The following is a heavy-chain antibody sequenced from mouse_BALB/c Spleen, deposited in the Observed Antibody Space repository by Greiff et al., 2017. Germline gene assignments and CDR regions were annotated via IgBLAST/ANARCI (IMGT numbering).Heavy chain of an antibody. CDR3: ARGRWQGAMDY. D-gene: IGHD2-3*01. Sequence: EVKLVESGGGLVKPGGSLKLSCAASGFTFSDYYMYWVRQTPEKRLEWVATISDGGSYTYYPDSVKGRFTISRDNAKNNLYLQMSSLKSEDTAMYYCARGRWQGAMDYWGQGTSVTVTS. CDR1: GFTFSDYY. V-gene: IGHV5-4*02. CDR2: ISDGGSYT. J-gene: IGHJ4*01.